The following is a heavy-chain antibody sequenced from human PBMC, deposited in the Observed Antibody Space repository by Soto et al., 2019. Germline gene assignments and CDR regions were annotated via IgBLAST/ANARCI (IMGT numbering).Heavy chain of an antibody. CDR1: GGTFSSYA. CDR3: VSVVAIPGYPYN. CDR2: IVPIVDTS. V-gene: IGHV1-69*12. D-gene: IGHD5-12*01. J-gene: IGHJ4*02. Sequence: QVQLVQSGAEVRQPASSVKVSCKTSGGTFSSYAISWVRQAPGQGLEWMGGIVPIVDTSTYAQKFQGRVTITADESTSTVYMGLSSLRSDDTAVYYCVSVVAIPGYPYNWGQGTLVTVSS.